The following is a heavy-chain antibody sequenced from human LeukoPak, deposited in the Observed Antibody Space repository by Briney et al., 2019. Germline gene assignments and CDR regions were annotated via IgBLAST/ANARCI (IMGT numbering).Heavy chain of an antibody. V-gene: IGHV4-59*01. J-gene: IGHJ5*02. CDR3: ARGVDRLWFGEGDP. CDR2: IYYSGST. Sequence: PSETLSLTCTVSGGSISSYYWSWIRQPPGKGLEWIGYIYYSGSTNYNPSLKSRVTISVDTSKNQFSLKLSSVTAADTAVYYCARGVDRLWFGEGDPWGQGTLVTVSS. D-gene: IGHD3-10*01. CDR1: GGSISSYY.